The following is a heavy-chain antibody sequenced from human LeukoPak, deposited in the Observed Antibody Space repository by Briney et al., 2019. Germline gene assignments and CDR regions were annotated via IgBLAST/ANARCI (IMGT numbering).Heavy chain of an antibody. CDR2: MNPNTGKT. V-gene: IGHV1-8*01. CDR3: ARTMVRGIRSVGY. Sequence: ASVRVSCKASGYTFTNYVINWVRQATGQGPEWMGWMNPNTGKTAYAERFQDRVTMTSDTSISTAYMELSSLRSEDTAVYYCARTMVRGIRSVGYWGQGTLVTVSS. D-gene: IGHD3-10*01. CDR1: GYTFTNYV. J-gene: IGHJ4*02.